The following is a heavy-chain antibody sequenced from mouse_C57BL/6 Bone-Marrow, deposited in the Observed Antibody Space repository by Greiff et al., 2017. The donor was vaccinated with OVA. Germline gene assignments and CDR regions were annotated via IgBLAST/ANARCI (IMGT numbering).Heavy chain of an antibody. CDR2: IYPGSGST. Sequence: QVHVKQPGAELVKPGASVKMSCKASGYTFTSYWITWVKQRPGQGLEWIGDIYPGSGSTNYNEKFKSKATLTVDTSSSTAYMQLSSLTSEDSAVYYCARHCYGSSSLYFDYWGQGTTLTVSS. V-gene: IGHV1-55*01. J-gene: IGHJ2*01. CDR3: ARHCYGSSSLYFDY. CDR1: GYTFTSYW. D-gene: IGHD1-1*01.